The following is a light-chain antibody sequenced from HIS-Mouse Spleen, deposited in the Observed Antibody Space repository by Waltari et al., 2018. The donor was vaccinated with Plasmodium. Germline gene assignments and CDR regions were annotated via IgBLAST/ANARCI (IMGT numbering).Light chain of an antibody. J-gene: IGLJ3*02. V-gene: IGLV3-10*01. CDR3: YSTDSSGNHRV. CDR2: EDS. CDR1: SLPQKL. Sequence: SYALTQPPSVSVSPGQTARITCSGASLPQKLAYWYQQKSGQAPVLVNYEDSQRPPGIPERFSGSSSGTMATLTISGAQVEDEADYYCYSTDSSGNHRVFGGGTKLTVL.